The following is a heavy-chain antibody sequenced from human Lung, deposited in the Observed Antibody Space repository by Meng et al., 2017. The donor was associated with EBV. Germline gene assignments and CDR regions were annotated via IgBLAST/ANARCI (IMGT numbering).Heavy chain of an antibody. J-gene: IGHJ4*02. CDR1: VYTFTHHG. CDR2: ISCYNGDT. Sequence: QLLLLQAGAEVKKPGASVGASCKASVYTFTHHGISWIRQAPGQGLEWMGWISCYNGDTNYAQKLQGRVTMTTDTSTNTAYMDLRSLRSDDTAVYYCARDPSNTSGRYAYFDYWGQGTLVTVSS. CDR3: ARDPSNTSGRYAYFDY. D-gene: IGHD6-19*01. V-gene: IGHV1-18*01.